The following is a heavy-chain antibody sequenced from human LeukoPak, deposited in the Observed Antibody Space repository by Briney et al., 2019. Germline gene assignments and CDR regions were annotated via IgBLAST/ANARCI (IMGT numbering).Heavy chain of an antibody. J-gene: IGHJ2*01. CDR1: GFTFSDYY. CDR3: ATVYWYFDL. CDR2: IRSQTDGGTA. V-gene: IGHV3-15*01. Sequence: PGGSLRLSCAASGFTFSDYYMSWIRQAPGKGLEWVGLIRSQTDGGTADYAAPVKGRFTISRDDAKDTLHLQMNSLKTEDTAVYYCATVYWYFDLWGLGTLVSVSA.